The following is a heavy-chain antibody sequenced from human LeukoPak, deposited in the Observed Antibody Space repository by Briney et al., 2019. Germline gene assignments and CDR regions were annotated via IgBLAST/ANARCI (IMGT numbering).Heavy chain of an antibody. CDR2: ISYDGSNK. CDR3: VGELLPYYGMDV. D-gene: IGHD3-10*01. CDR1: GFTFSSYW. V-gene: IGHV3-30*03. J-gene: IGHJ6*02. Sequence: PGGSLRLSCADSGFTFSSYWMTWVRQAPGRGLEWVAVISYDGSNKYYADSVKGRFTISRDNSKNTLYLQMNSLRAEDTAVYYSVGELLPYYGMDVWGQGTTVTVSS.